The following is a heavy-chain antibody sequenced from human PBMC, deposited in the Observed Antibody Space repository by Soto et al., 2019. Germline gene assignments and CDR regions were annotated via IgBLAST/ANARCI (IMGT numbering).Heavy chain of an antibody. V-gene: IGHV2-5*01. Sequence: QITLKESGPTLVKPTQTLTLTCTFSGFSLSTSGVGVGWIRQPPGKALEWLALIYWNDDKRYSPSLKSRITITKHTSKNQVVLTMTNMDPVDTATYYCAHNRPRITIFGVVPFDYWGQGTLVTVSS. J-gene: IGHJ4*02. CDR1: GFSLSTSGVG. CDR3: AHNRPRITIFGVVPFDY. D-gene: IGHD3-3*01. CDR2: IYWNDDK.